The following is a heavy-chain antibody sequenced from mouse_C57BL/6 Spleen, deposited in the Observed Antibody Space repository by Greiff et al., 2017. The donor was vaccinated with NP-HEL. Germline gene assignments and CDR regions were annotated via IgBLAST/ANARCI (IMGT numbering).Heavy chain of an antibody. CDR3: VRSPAHIYYAMDY. J-gene: IGHJ4*01. V-gene: IGHV10-1*01. D-gene: IGHD6-1*01. CDR2: IRSKSNNYAT. CDR1: GFSFNTYA. Sequence: EVMLVESGGGLVQPKGSLKLSCAASGFSFNTYAMNWVRQAPGKGLEWVARIRSKSNNYATYYADSVKDRFTISRDDSESMLYLQMNNLETEDTAMYYCVRSPAHIYYAMDYWGQGTSVTVSS.